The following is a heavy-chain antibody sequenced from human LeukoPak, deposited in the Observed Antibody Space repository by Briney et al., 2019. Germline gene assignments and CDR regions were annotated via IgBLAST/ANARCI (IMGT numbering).Heavy chain of an antibody. J-gene: IGHJ4*02. CDR1: GYTFTNYA. CDR3: TRGLLWFGELSPPGY. Sequence: ASVKVSCKASGYTFTNYAIHWVRQAPGQRLEWMGWINAGNDDTKYSQKFQGRVTITRDTSASTVYMELSSQRSEDTAVYYCTRGLLWFGELSPPGYWGQGTLITVSS. V-gene: IGHV1-3*01. CDR2: INAGNDDT. D-gene: IGHD3-10*01.